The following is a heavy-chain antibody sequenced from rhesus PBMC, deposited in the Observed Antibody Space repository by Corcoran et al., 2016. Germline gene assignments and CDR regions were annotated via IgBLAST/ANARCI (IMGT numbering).Heavy chain of an antibody. CDR2: IYGSGGGT. CDR3: ARDRIGIAAAGPPQYYFDY. V-gene: IGHV4-106*01. Sequence: QLQLQESGPGLVKPSETLSLTCAVSGGSISDDYYWSWIRQPPGKGLEWIGYIYGSGGGTNYNPSPKNRVTISINTSKNQFSLKLSSVTAADTAVYYCARDRIGIAAAGPPQYYFDYWGQGVLVTVSS. J-gene: IGHJ4*01. D-gene: IGHD6S26*01. CDR1: GGSISDDYY.